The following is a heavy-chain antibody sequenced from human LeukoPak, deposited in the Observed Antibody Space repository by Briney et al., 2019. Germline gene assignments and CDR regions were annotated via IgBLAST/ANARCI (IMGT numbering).Heavy chain of an antibody. CDR3: AKVASRYCSGGSCYSVY. V-gene: IGHV3-23*01. CDR2: ISGSGGST. D-gene: IGHD2-15*01. CDR1: GFTDSSYA. J-gene: IGHJ4*02. Sequence: GGSLRLSCAASGFTDSSYAMSLVRQAAEKGLEWVSAISGSGGSTYYAESVKGRFTISRDNSENTLYLQMNSLRAEDTAIYYCAKVASRYCSGGSCYSVYWGQGTLVTVSS.